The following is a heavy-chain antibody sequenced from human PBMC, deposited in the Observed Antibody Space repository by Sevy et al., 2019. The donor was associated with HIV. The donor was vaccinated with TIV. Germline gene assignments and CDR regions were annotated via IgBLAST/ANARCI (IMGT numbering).Heavy chain of an antibody. CDR3: AGHAEGCSSTSCLYYYYYYGMDV. J-gene: IGHJ6*02. CDR2: IYYSGST. Sequence: SETLSLTCTVSGGSISSSSYYWGWIRQPPGKGLEWIGSIYYSGSTYYNPSLKSRVTISVDTSKNQFSLKLSSVTAADTAVYYCAGHAEGCSSTSCLYYYYYYGMDVWGQGTTVTVSS. D-gene: IGHD2-2*01. CDR1: GGSISSSSYY. V-gene: IGHV4-39*01.